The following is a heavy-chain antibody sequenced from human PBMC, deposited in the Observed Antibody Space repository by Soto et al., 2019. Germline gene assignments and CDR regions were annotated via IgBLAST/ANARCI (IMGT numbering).Heavy chain of an antibody. CDR2: INAGNGNT. D-gene: IGHD2-2*01. V-gene: IGHV1-3*01. J-gene: IGHJ6*03. Sequence: QVQLVQSGAEVKKPGASVKVSCKASGYTFTSYAMHWVRQAPGQRLEWMGWINAGNGNTKYSQKFQGRVNITRDTSASTAYMELSSLRSEDTAVYYCARDGGYCSSTSCYEPYYYYYYYMAVWGKGTTVTVSS. CDR1: GYTFTSYA. CDR3: ARDGGYCSSTSCYEPYYYYYYYMAV.